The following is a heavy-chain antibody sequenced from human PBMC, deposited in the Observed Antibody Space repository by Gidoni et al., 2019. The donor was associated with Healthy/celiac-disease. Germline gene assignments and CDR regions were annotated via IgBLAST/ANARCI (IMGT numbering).Heavy chain of an antibody. Sequence: EVQLVESGGGLVQPGGSLRLSCAASGFTFSSYWMSWVRQAPGKGLEWVANIKQDGSEKYYVDSVKGRFTISRDNAKNSLYLQMNSLRAEDTAVYYCARGGNTMIVVVIPFDYWGQGTLVTVSS. V-gene: IGHV3-7*05. CDR3: ARGGNTMIVVVIPFDY. CDR1: GFTFSSYW. CDR2: IKQDGSEK. D-gene: IGHD3-22*01. J-gene: IGHJ4*02.